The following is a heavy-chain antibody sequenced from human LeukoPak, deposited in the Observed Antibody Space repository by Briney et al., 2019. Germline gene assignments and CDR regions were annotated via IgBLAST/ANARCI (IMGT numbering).Heavy chain of an antibody. J-gene: IGHJ4*02. CDR1: GGSISSSSYY. CDR2: IYYSGST. V-gene: IGHV4-39*07. Sequence: SETLSLTCTVSGGSISSSSYYWGWIRQPPGKGLEWIGSIYYSGSTYYNPSLNSRGTISVDTSKNQFSLKLSSVTAADTAVYYCARGYYYDSSGYYEYTYWGQGTLVTVSS. CDR3: ARGYYYDSSGYYEYTY. D-gene: IGHD3-22*01.